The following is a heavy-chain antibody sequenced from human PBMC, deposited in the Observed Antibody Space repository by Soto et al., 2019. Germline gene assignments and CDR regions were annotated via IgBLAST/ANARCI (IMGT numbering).Heavy chain of an antibody. CDR2: IIPIFGTA. D-gene: IGHD1-26*01. V-gene: IGHV1-69*13. Sequence: ASVKVSCKASAGTFSSYAISWVRQAPGQGLEWMGGIIPIFGTANYAQKFQGRVTITADESTSTAYMELSSLRSEDTAVYYCARVSLVGANPFDYWGQGTLVTVSS. CDR3: ARVSLVGANPFDY. J-gene: IGHJ4*02. CDR1: AGTFSSYA.